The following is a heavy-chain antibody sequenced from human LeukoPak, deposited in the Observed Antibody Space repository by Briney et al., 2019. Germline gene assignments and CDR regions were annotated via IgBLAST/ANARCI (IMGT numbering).Heavy chain of an antibody. CDR2: IYWGDDK. J-gene: IGHJ3*02. V-gene: IGHV2-5*02. Sequence: AGPWLLKPTQTLTLTCTFSGFSPTTRRVGVGWIRQPPGKALESLAFIYWGDDKRYSPPLKSKLTINKDTSKNQVVLTMTNMDPVDTSTYYCAHRPAYQTGGGAFDIWGQGAMVTVS. CDR3: AHRPAYQTGGGAFDI. CDR1: GFSPTTRRVG. D-gene: IGHD2-8*02.